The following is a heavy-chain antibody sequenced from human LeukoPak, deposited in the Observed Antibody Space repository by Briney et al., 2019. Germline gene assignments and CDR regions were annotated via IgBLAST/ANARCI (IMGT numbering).Heavy chain of an antibody. CDR3: ATAGVALDF. CDR1: GFTFINAW. J-gene: IGHJ4*02. D-gene: IGHD3-3*01. CDR2: IKSKTDGGTT. Sequence: PGGSLRLSCAASGFTFINAWMSWVRQAPGKWLEWDGRIKSKTDGGTTDYAAPVKGRFTISRDDSKNTLYLQMNSLRTEDTGVYYCATAGVALDFWGQGTLVTVSS. V-gene: IGHV3-15*01.